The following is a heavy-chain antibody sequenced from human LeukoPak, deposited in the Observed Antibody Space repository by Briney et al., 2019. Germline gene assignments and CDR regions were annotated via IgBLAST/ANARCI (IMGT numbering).Heavy chain of an antibody. V-gene: IGHV4-4*02. J-gene: IGHJ6*03. CDR2: IYHSGST. CDR3: ARALRYYYMDV. Sequence: SETLSLTCAVYGGSFSSSNWWSWVRQPPGKGLEWIGEIYHSGSTNYNPSLKSRVTISVDKSKNQFSLKLSSVTAADTAVYYCARALRYYYMDVWGKGTTVTVSS. CDR1: GGSFSSSNW.